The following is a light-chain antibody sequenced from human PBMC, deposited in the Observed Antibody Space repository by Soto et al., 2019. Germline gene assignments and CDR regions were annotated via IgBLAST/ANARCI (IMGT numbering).Light chain of an antibody. V-gene: IGLV2-14*03. CDR2: DVS. CDR1: SSDVGGYNY. CDR3: SSYTYSNTRPLV. Sequence: QSALTQPASVSGSPGQSITISCTGTSSDVGGYNYVSLYQHHPGKAPQLMIFDVSNRPSGVSNRFSGSKSGNTTSLTISGLEPEDEADYYCSSYTYSNTRPLVFGTGTKLTVL. J-gene: IGLJ1*01.